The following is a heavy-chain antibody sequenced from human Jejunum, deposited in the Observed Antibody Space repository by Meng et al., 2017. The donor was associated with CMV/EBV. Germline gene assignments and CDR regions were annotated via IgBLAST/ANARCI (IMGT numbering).Heavy chain of an antibody. D-gene: IGHD2-15*01. J-gene: IGHJ4*01. CDR2: VGPDGSKA. Sequence: CGLTLDSYWMSWVRRAPGKGLEWLAKVGPDGSKADDVDSLESRFTISRDNAKNSLYLQMNSLRVEDTAVYYCARYYCASGSCFMDYWGHGTLVTVSS. CDR1: GLTLDSYW. CDR3: ARYYCASGSCFMDY. V-gene: IGHV3-7*01.